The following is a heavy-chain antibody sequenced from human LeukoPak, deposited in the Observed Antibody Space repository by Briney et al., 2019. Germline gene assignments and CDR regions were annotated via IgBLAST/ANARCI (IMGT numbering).Heavy chain of an antibody. J-gene: IGHJ5*02. D-gene: IGHD5-18*01. CDR1: GGTFSSYA. CDR2: IIPIFGTA. Sequence: SVKVSCKASGGTFSSYAISWARQAPGQGLEWMGGIIPIFGTANYAQKFQGRVTITTDESTSTAYMELSSLRSEDTAVYYCARGWVVDTALDWFDPWGQGTLVTVSS. V-gene: IGHV1-69*05. CDR3: ARGWVVDTALDWFDP.